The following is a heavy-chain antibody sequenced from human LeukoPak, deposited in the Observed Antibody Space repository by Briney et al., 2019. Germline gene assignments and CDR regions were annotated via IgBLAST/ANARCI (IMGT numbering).Heavy chain of an antibody. D-gene: IGHD3-22*01. CDR3: ARHYDSSGYYLDY. CDR1: GFTFSAYG. V-gene: IGHV3-33*01. Sequence: GGSLRLSCAASGFTFSAYGIHWVRQAPGKGLEWVAVIWYDGSNKYYADSVKGRFTISRDNSKNTLYLQMNCLRAEDTAVYYCARHYDSSGYYLDYWGQGTLVTVSS. CDR2: IWYDGSNK. J-gene: IGHJ4*02.